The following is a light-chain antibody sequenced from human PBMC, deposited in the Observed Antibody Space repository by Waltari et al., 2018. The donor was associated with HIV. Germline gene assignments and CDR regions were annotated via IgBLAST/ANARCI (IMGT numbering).Light chain of an antibody. CDR2: EVV. CDR1: DTDHYD. Sequence: QSALTQPASVSGSPGQSITISCTGTDTDHYDVSWYQHRPGEAPKVIIFEVVNRPSWVYNLFSGSRAGNTASLTISGLLAEDEADYFCTSYISSAIPVFGGGTKVTVL. J-gene: IGLJ2*01. V-gene: IGLV2-14*01. CDR3: TSYISSAIPV.